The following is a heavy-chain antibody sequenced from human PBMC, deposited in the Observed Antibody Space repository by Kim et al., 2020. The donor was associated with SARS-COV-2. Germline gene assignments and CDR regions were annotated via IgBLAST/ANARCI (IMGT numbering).Heavy chain of an antibody. D-gene: IGHD3-3*01. J-gene: IGHJ4*02. CDR1: GGSISSSNW. CDR3: ARTVPVTIFGVVTAAVGGYFDY. V-gene: IGHV4-4*02. CDR2: IYHSGST. Sequence: SETLSLTCAVSGGSISSSNWWSWVRQPPGKGLEWIGEIYHSGSTNYNPSLKSRVTISVDKSKNQFSLKLSSVTAADTAVYYCARTVPVTIFGVVTAAVGGYFDYWGQGTLVTVSP.